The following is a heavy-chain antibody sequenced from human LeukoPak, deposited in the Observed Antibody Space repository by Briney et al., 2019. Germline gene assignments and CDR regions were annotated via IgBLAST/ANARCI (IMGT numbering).Heavy chain of an antibody. CDR3: ARGILTGSLNYFDY. J-gene: IGHJ4*02. Sequence: GGSLRLSCAASGFTVSSNYMSWVRQAPGKGLEWVSVIYSGGSTCYADSVKGRFTISRDNSKNTLYLQMNSLRAEDTAVYYCARGILTGSLNYFDYWGQGTLVTVSS. D-gene: IGHD3-9*01. V-gene: IGHV3-66*01. CDR1: GFTVSSNY. CDR2: IYSGGST.